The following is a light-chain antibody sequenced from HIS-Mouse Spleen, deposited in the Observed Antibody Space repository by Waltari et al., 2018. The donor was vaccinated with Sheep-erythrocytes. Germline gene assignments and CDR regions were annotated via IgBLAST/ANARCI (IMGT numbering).Light chain of an antibody. Sequence: QSALTQPRSVSGSPGQSVTSSCTGNSSDVGGTKDVYWYQQTPGKATNLMIYYVSKRPSGVPDRFSGSKSGNTASLTISGLQAEDEADYYCCSYAGSYNHVFATGTKVTVL. CDR1: SSDVGGTKD. CDR2: YVS. J-gene: IGLJ1*01. CDR3: CSYAGSYNHV. V-gene: IGLV2-11*01.